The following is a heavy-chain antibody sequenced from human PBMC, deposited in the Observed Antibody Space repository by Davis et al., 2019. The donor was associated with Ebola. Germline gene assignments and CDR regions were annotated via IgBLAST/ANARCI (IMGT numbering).Heavy chain of an antibody. CDR2: YGTSADT. CDR3: ARSSGYSRYFDY. D-gene: IGHD3-22*01. V-gene: IGHV3-69-1*01. J-gene: IGHJ4*02. Sequence: GESLKISCSASGFIFSTYVMSWVRQAPGKGLEWVSTYGTSADTYYADSVKGRFTISRDNAKNSLYLQMNSLRDEDTAVYYCARSSGYSRYFDYWGQGTLVTVSS. CDR1: GFIFSTYV.